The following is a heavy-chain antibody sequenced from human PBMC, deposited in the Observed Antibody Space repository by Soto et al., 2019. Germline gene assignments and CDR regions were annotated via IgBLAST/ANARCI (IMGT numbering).Heavy chain of an antibody. D-gene: IGHD1-26*01. Sequence: ASVKVSCKAPADTFTSYYIHWVRQAPGHGLEWMGIINPNGGSTRFAQTFQGRITMTTDTSTSTVYMDLSNLRYEDTAVYYCARKMGDGASGSYYPDAFDIWGQGTMVTVSS. CDR3: ARKMGDGASGSYYPDAFDI. V-gene: IGHV1-46*01. J-gene: IGHJ3*02. CDR2: INPNGGST. CDR1: ADTFTSYY.